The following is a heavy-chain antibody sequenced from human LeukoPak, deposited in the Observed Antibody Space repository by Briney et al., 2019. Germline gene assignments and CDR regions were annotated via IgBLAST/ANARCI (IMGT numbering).Heavy chain of an antibody. V-gene: IGHV3-21*01. Sequence: GGSLRLSCAASGFTLSNFAMNWVRQAPGKGLEVISHISRVSDNIFYADSVKGRFTISRDNAKNSLYLQMNSLRAEDTAVYYCARVRGYSSGPFDYWGQGTLVTVSS. D-gene: IGHD6-19*01. J-gene: IGHJ4*02. CDR3: ARVRGYSSGPFDY. CDR2: ISRVSDNI. CDR1: GFTLSNFA.